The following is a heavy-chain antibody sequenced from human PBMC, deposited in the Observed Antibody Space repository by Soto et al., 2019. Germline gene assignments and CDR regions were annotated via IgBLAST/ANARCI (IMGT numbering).Heavy chain of an antibody. D-gene: IGHD1-26*01. Sequence: SETLSLTCIFSGYSISGYYWTWIRQPPGQGLEWIGYISSSGTTNYNSSLMSRLTISVDTSNNQVSLQLNSVTPDDTAVYYCERFIGNSWLASWGQETLVPVSS. V-gene: IGHV4-59*08. CDR1: GYSISGYY. CDR2: ISSSGTT. CDR3: ERFIGNSWLAS. J-gene: IGHJ5*01.